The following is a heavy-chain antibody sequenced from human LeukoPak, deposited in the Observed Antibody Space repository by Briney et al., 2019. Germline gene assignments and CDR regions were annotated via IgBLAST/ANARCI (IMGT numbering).Heavy chain of an antibody. Sequence: PSETLSLTCTVSGASIRGYYWSWIRQPPGKGLEWIGYIYYSGSTNYNPSLKSRVSISVDTSENQFSLKLSSVTAADTAVYYCARDHSSSSHYFDYWGQGTLVTVSS. V-gene: IGHV4-59*01. CDR2: IYYSGST. J-gene: IGHJ4*02. CDR1: GASIRGYY. D-gene: IGHD6-13*01. CDR3: ARDHSSSSHYFDY.